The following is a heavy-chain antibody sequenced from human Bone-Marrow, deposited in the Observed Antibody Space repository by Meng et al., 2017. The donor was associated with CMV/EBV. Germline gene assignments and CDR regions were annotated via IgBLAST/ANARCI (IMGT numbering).Heavy chain of an antibody. CDR1: GFPFSSYA. J-gene: IGHJ4*01. V-gene: IGHV3-23*01. CDR2: ISASGHST. Sequence: GESLKISCAASGFPFSSYAMSWVRQAPGKGLEWVSTISASGHSTYYADSVKGRFTISRDNSTNTLHLQMNSLRAEDTAVYYCATRPLYCSSTSCFPVSFEYWGQRTRVTVSS. D-gene: IGHD2-2*01. CDR3: ATRPLYCSSTSCFPVSFEY.